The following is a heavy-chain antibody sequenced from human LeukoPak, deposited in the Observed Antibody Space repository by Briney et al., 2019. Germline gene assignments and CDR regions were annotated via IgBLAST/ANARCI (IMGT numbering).Heavy chain of an antibody. Sequence: GRSLRLSCAASGFTFRNHGMHWIRQAPDKGLEWVAIIWYDGSNKYYADSLNGRFTISRDNSKNTLYLQMNNLRDDDTAVYYYVRDRGALRYFDYWGQGTLVTVSS. CDR2: IWYDGSNK. D-gene: IGHD3-9*01. J-gene: IGHJ4*02. V-gene: IGHV3-33*01. CDR3: VRDRGALRYFDY. CDR1: GFTFRNHG.